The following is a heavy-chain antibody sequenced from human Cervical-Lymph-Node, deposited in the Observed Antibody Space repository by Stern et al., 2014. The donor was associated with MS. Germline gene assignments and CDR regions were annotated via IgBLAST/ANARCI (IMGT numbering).Heavy chain of an antibody. V-gene: IGHV4-31*03. Sequence: VQLEESGPGLVKPSQTLSLTCTVSGGSISSGGYYWSWIRQHPGKGVEWIGYIYYSGSTYYNPSLKSRVTISVDTSKNQFSLKLSSVTAADTAVYYCARENVPRNGMDVWGQGTTVTVSS. CDR2: IYYSGST. J-gene: IGHJ6*02. CDR3: ARENVPRNGMDV. CDR1: GGSISSGGYY.